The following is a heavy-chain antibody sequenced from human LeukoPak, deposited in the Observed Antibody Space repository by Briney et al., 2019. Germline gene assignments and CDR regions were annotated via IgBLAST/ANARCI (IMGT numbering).Heavy chain of an antibody. Sequence: PGGSLRLSCAASGFTFDDYGMSWVRQAPGKGLEWVSGINWNGGSTGYAGSVKGRFTISSDNGKNSLYLQMNSLRAEDTAVYYCAREGTDIVVVPAAPLAYWGQGTLVTVSS. CDR2: INWNGGST. CDR3: AREGTDIVVVPAAPLAY. J-gene: IGHJ4*02. D-gene: IGHD2-2*01. V-gene: IGHV3-20*04. CDR1: GFTFDDYG.